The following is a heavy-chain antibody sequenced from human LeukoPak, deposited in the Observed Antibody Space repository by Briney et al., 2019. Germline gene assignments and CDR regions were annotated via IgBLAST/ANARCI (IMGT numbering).Heavy chain of an antibody. J-gene: IGHJ4*02. Sequence: ASVKVSCKASGYTFTSYDINWVRQATGQGLEWMGWMNPNSGNTGYAQKFQGRVTMTRNTSISTAYMELSSLRSEDTAVYYCASGGGTYYDFWSGYYTYYFDYWGQGTLVTVFS. CDR1: GYTFTSYD. CDR2: MNPNSGNT. V-gene: IGHV1-8*01. CDR3: ASGGGTYYDFWSGYYTYYFDY. D-gene: IGHD3-3*01.